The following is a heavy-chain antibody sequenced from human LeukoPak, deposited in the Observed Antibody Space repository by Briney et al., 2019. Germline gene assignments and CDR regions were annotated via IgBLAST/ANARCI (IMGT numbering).Heavy chain of an antibody. D-gene: IGHD3-10*01. CDR2: IYSGGST. J-gene: IGHJ4*02. Sequence: GGSLRLSCAASGFTVSSNYMSWVRQAPGKGLEWVSVIYSGGSTYYADSVKGRFAISRDNSKNTLYLQMNSLRAEDTAVYYCARGATPGSMENWGQGTLVTVSS. CDR3: ARGATPGSMEN. V-gene: IGHV3-53*01. CDR1: GFTVSSNY.